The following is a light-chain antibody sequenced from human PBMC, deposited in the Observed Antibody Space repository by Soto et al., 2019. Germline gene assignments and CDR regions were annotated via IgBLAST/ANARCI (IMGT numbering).Light chain of an antibody. CDR1: STDVGGYDY. CDR3: RSYEGSDNFV. CDR2: EVT. J-gene: IGLJ1*01. Sequence: QSVLTQPPSAYGSPVQSVTISCTGTSTDVGGYDYVSWYQQHPGKAPKLMIYEVTKRPSGVPDRCSGSKSGNTASLTVSGLQAEYAADYYCRSYEGSDNFVFGTGTKVTGL. V-gene: IGLV2-8*01.